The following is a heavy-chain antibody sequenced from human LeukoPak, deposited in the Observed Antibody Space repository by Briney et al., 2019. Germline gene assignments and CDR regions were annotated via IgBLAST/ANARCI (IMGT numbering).Heavy chain of an antibody. D-gene: IGHD3-22*01. CDR3: ARAHDSSGYSPEYAFDI. Sequence: SETLSLTCAVSGGSISSGGYSWSWIRQPPGKGLEWIGYIYHSGSTYYNPSLKSRVTISVDRSKNQFSLKLSSVTAADTAVYYCARAHDSSGYSPEYAFDIWGQGTMVTVSS. V-gene: IGHV4-30-2*01. CDR2: IYHSGST. CDR1: GGSISSGGYS. J-gene: IGHJ3*02.